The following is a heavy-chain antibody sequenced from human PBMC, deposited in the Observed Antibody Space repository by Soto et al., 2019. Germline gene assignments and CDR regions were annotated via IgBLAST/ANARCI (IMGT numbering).Heavy chain of an antibody. CDR2: IYYSGST. D-gene: IGHD1-26*01. V-gene: IGHV4-39*07. J-gene: IGHJ4*02. CDR1: GGSISSSSYY. Sequence: SENLSLTCTVSGGSISSSSYYWGWIRQPPGKGLEWIGSIYYSGSTYYNPSLKSRVTISVDKSKNQFSLKLSSVTAADTAVYYCASLRGWELLGLGSEWGQGTLVTVSS. CDR3: ASLRGWELLGLGSE.